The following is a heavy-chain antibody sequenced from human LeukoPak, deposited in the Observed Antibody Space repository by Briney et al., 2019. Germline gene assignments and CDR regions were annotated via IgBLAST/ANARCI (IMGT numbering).Heavy chain of an antibody. CDR3: ARGDTAAAGATHFDY. CDR1: GGSFSGYY. D-gene: IGHD6-13*01. Sequence: PSETLSLTCAVYGGSFSGYYWSWIRQPPGKGLEWIGEINHSGSTNYNPSLKSRVTISVDTSKNQFSLKLSSVTAADTAVYYCARGDTAAAGATHFDYWGQGTLVTVSS. J-gene: IGHJ4*02. CDR2: INHSGST. V-gene: IGHV4-34*01.